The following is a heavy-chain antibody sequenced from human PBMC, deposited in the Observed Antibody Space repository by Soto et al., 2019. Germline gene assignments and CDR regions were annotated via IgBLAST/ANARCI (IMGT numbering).Heavy chain of an antibody. D-gene: IGHD3-22*01. V-gene: IGHV4-39*01. CDR2: IYYSGST. J-gene: IGHJ4*02. Sequence: QLQLQESGPGLVKPSETLSLTCTVSGGSISSSSYYWGWIRQPPGKGLEWIGSIYYSGSTYYNPSLKSRVTISVDTSKNQFSLKLSSVTGADTAVYYCARHVHYYDSTGYFDYWGQGTLVTVSS. CDR1: GGSISSSSYY. CDR3: ARHVHYYDSTGYFDY.